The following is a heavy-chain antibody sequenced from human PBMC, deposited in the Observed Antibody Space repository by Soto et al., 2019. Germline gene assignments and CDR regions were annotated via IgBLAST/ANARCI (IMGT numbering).Heavy chain of an antibody. CDR2: MRSKANSYAT. CDR3: TRHYGGNSYWYFDL. CDR1: GFTFSGSA. V-gene: IGHV3-73*01. D-gene: IGHD4-17*01. Sequence: GGSLRLSCAASGFTFSGSAMHWVRQASGKGLEWVGRMRSKANSYATAYAASGKGRFTISRDDSKNTAYLQMNSLKTEDTTVYYCTRHYGGNSYWYFDLWGRGTLVTVSS. J-gene: IGHJ2*01.